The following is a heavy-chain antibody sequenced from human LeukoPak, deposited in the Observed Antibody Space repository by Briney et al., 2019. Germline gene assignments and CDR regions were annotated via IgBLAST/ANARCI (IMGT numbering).Heavy chain of an antibody. CDR1: GFTFSTYN. J-gene: IGHJ6*03. Sequence: GGSLRLSCAASGFTFSTYNMNWVRHAPGKGLEWISSITSSSSYIYYADSVKGRFTISRDNSKNTLYLQMNSLRAEDTAVYYCARVDTAMEPIYYYYYMDVWGKGTTVTVSS. CDR2: ITSSSSYI. V-gene: IGHV3-21*01. D-gene: IGHD5-18*01. CDR3: ARVDTAMEPIYYYYYMDV.